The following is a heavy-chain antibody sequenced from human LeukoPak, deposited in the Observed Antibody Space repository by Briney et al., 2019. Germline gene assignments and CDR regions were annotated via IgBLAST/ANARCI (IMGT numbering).Heavy chain of an antibody. CDR3: ARGGGGSIWYY. J-gene: IGHJ4*02. V-gene: IGHV1-18*01. CDR1: GYTFTSYG. CDR2: ISSSNGNT. Sequence: ASVTVSFKASGYTFTSYGITWVRQAPGQGLEWMEWISSSNGNTNYAQKLQGRVTMTTDTSTSTAYMELRSLSSDDTAVYYCARGGGGSIWYYWGQGTLVTVSS. D-gene: IGHD6-13*01.